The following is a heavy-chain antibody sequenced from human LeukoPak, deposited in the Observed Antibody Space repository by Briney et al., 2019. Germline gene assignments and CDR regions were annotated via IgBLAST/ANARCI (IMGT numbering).Heavy chain of an antibody. CDR1: GFTFSSYG. J-gene: IGHJ4*02. Sequence: GGSLRLSCAASGFTFSSYGMHWVRQAPGKGLEWVAVISYDGSNKYYADSVKGRFTISRDNSKNTVYLQMNSLTAEDTAVYFCAKRRALFGELSSCFDYWGQGTLVTVSS. CDR3: AKRRALFGELSSCFDY. D-gene: IGHD3-10*01. V-gene: IGHV3-30*18. CDR2: ISYDGSNK.